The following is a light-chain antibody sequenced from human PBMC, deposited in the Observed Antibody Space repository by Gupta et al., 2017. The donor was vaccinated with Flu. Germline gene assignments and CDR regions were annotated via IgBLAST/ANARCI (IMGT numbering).Light chain of an antibody. V-gene: IGLV3-25*02. CDR3: QSTDASGDWV. CDR2: KDN. CDR1: ELKRRF. J-gene: IGLJ3*02. Sequence: SYELTQPPSVSLSPGQTARITCSGDELKRRFSYWYQQKPGQAPALVIYKDNQRPSGIPERFSGSSSGTTVTLTIRGVQTEDEADYYCQSTDASGDWVFGGGTQRTVL.